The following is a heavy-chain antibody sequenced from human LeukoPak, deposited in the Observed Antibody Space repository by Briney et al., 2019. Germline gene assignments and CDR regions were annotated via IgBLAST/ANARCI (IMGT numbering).Heavy chain of an antibody. D-gene: IGHD2-2*01. CDR1: GYTFTSYG. CDR2: IRAYNGNT. CDR3: ARVVVPAAMGYYYYMDV. Sequence: ASVKVSCKASGYTFTSYGISWVRQAPGQGLKWMGWIRAYNGNTDYAQKLQDRVTVTTDTSTSTAYMELRSLRSDDTAVYYCARVVVPAAMGYYYYMDVWGKGTTVTVSS. V-gene: IGHV1-18*01. J-gene: IGHJ6*03.